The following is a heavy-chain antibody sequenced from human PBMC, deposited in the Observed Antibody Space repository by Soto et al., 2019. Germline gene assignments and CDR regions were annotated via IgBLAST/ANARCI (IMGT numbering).Heavy chain of an antibody. J-gene: IGHJ5*01. CDR3: ARVRQQLVEILWFDP. CDR2: IIPIFGTA. D-gene: IGHD6-13*01. CDR1: GGTFSSYA. V-gene: IGHV1-69*06. Sequence: SVKVSCKASGGTFSSYAISWVRQAPGQGLEWMGWIIPIFGTANYAQKFQGRVTITADKSTSTAYMELSSLRSEDTAVYYCARVRQQLVEILWFDPWGQGTLVRVS.